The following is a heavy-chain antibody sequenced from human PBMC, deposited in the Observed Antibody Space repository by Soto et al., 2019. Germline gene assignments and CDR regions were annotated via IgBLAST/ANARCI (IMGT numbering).Heavy chain of an antibody. CDR3: AKGPYSSSWPYYFDY. Sequence: PGGSLRLSCAASGFTFSSYAMSWVRQAPGKGLEWVSAISGSGGSTYYADSVKGRFTISRDNSKNTLYLQMNSLGAEDTAVYYCAKGPYSSSWPYYFDYWGQGTLVTVSS. J-gene: IGHJ4*02. D-gene: IGHD6-13*01. CDR2: ISGSGGST. V-gene: IGHV3-23*01. CDR1: GFTFSSYA.